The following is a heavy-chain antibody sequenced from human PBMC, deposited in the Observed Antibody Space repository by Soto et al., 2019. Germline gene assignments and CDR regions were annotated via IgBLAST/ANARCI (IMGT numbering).Heavy chain of an antibody. CDR2: IGSDGSNK. V-gene: IGHV3-33*01. CDR1: GFTFSSYG. J-gene: IGHJ4*02. CDR3: GRDHRSNDSSGRDY. D-gene: IGHD3-22*01. Sequence: QVQLVESGGGVVQPGRSLRLSCAASGFTFSSYGMHWVRQAPGKELEWVAVIGSDGSNKYYADSGKGRFTISRENSKNPLYLQMNRLIAEDTAVYYCGRDHRSNDSSGRDYWGQGNLVPVSS.